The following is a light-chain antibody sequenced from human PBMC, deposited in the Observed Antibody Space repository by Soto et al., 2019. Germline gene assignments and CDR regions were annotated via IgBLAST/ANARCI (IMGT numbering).Light chain of an antibody. CDR1: QSVSSSY. V-gene: IGKV3-20*01. CDR2: GAS. J-gene: IGKJ1*01. Sequence: EIVLTQSPGTLSLSPGERATLSGRASQSVSSSYLAWYQQKPGQAPRLLIYGASSRFTGIPDRFSGSGSGTDFTLTISRLEPEDFAVYYCQKYGSSPRFGQGTKVEIK. CDR3: QKYGSSPR.